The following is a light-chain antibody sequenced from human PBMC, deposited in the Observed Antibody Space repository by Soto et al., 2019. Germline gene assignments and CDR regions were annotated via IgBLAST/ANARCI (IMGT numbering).Light chain of an antibody. V-gene: IGKV1-5*03. J-gene: IGKJ1*01. CDR3: QQYNSYLWT. Sequence: DIQMIQSPSTLSASVGDRVTITCRASQSISSWLAWYQQKPGKAPKLLIYKASSLESGVPSRFSGSGSGTEFTLTISSLQPDDFATYYCQQYNSYLWTFGQGTRWIS. CDR2: KAS. CDR1: QSISSW.